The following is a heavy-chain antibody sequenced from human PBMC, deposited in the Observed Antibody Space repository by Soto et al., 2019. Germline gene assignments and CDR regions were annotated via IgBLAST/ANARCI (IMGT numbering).Heavy chain of an antibody. CDR1: GGSISSGDYY. V-gene: IGHV4-30-4*01. CDR2: IYYSGST. D-gene: IGHD6-19*01. Sequence: SETLSLTCTVSGGSISSGDYYWSWIRQPPGKGLEWIGYIYYSGSTYYNPSLKSRVTISLDTSKNQFSLKLSSVTAADTAVYYCARELVAGKIFDYWGQGTLVTVSS. J-gene: IGHJ4*02. CDR3: ARELVAGKIFDY.